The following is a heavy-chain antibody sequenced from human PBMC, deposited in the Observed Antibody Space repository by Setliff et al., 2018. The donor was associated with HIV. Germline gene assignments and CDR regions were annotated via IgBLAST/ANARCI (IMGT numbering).Heavy chain of an antibody. D-gene: IGHD6-19*01. CDR2: TYYRSKWYI. CDR3: ARGSYGSVLL. J-gene: IGHJ4*02. CDR1: GDSVSSNSAA. Sequence: SQTLSLTCAISGDSVSSNSAAWNWGRQSPSRGLEWLGRTYYRSKWYINYALSVKSRITISTDTSKNQLSLQLNSVTPDDTAVYYCARGSYGSVLLWGQGTLVTVSS. V-gene: IGHV6-1*01.